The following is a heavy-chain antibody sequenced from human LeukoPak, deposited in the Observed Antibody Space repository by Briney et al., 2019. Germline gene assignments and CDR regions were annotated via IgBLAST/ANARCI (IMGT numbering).Heavy chain of an antibody. CDR2: ISGSGGST. CDR3: ATLGYCSSTSCYGYYYGMDV. Sequence: GGSLRLSCTASGPTFSSYAMSWVRQAPGKGLEWVSGISGSGGSTYYADSVKGRFTISRDNSKNTLYLQMNTLRAEDTAVYYCATLGYCSSTSCYGYYYGMDVCGQGTTVTVSS. J-gene: IGHJ6*02. V-gene: IGHV3-23*01. CDR1: GPTFSSYA. D-gene: IGHD2-2*01.